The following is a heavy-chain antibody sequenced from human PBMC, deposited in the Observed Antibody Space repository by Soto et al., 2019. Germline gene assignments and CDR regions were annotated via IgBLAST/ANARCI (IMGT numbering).Heavy chain of an antibody. CDR1: GFTFDDYA. V-gene: IGHV3-9*01. CDR3: AKTYSSGWYWYFDL. CDR2: ISWNSGSI. Sequence: EVQLVESGGGLVQPGRSLRLSCAASGFTFDDYAMHWVRQAPGKGLEWVSGISWNSGSIGYADSVKGRFTISRDNAKNSLYLHMNSLRAEDTALYYCAKTYSSGWYWYFDLWGRGTLVTVSS. J-gene: IGHJ2*01. D-gene: IGHD6-19*01.